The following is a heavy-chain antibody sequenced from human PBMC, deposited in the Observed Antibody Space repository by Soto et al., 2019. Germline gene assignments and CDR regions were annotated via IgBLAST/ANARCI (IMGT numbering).Heavy chain of an antibody. CDR2: ISYDGSNK. CDR3: ARDLGSALAYSGYEAYYGMDV. D-gene: IGHD5-12*01. V-gene: IGHV3-30-3*01. J-gene: IGHJ6*02. CDR1: GFTFSSYA. Sequence: GGSLRLSCAASGFTFSSYAMHWVRQAPGKGLEWVAVISYDGSNKYYADSVKGRFTISRDNSKNTLYLQMNSLRAEDTAVYYCARDLGSALAYSGYEAYYGMDVWGHGTTVTVSS.